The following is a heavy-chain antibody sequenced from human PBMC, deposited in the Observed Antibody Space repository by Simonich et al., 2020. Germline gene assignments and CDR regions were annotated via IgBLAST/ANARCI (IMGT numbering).Heavy chain of an antibody. D-gene: IGHD2-15*01. V-gene: IGHV1-18*01. J-gene: IGHJ4*02. CDR1: GYTFTSYG. Sequence: QVQLVQSGAEVKKPGASVNVSCKASGYTFTSYGISWVRQAPGQGLEWMGWSSAYNGNTNYAQKLQGRVTMTTDTSTSTAYMELRSLRSDDTAVYYCARASRGTWWYYYFDYWGQGTLVTVSS. CDR2: SSAYNGNT. CDR3: ARASRGTWWYYYFDY.